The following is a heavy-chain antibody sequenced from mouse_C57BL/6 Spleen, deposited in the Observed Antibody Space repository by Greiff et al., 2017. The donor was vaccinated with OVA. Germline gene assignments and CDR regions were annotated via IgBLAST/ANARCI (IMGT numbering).Heavy chain of an antibody. V-gene: IGHV1-55*01. CDR3: ARSYYGSSYRMDY. D-gene: IGHD1-1*01. Sequence: QVQLQQPGAELVKPGASVKMSCKASGYTFTSYWITWVKQRPGQGLEWIGDIYPGSGSTNYNEKFKSKATLTVDTSSSTAYMQLSSLTSEDSAVYYCARSYYGSSYRMDYWGQGTSVTVSS. J-gene: IGHJ4*01. CDR2: IYPGSGST. CDR1: GYTFTSYW.